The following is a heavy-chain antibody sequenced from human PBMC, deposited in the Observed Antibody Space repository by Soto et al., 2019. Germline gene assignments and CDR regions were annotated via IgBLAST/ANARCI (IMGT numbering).Heavy chain of an antibody. CDR1: GFTFRSYA. CDR2: ISGAGGST. CDR3: AKAFYGSGSYPLLPLDY. D-gene: IGHD3-10*01. J-gene: IGHJ4*02. Sequence: GGSLRLSCAASGFTFRSYAMNWVRQAPGKGLEWVSVISGAGGSTYYADSVKGRFTISRDNSKNTLYLQMNSLRAEDTALYYCAKAFYGSGSYPLLPLDYWGQGTLVTVSS. V-gene: IGHV3-23*01.